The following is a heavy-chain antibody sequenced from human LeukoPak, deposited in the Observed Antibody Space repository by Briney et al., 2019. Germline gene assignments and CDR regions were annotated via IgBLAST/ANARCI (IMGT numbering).Heavy chain of an antibody. CDR1: GFTFSSYG. CDR2: VSYDGSNK. D-gene: IGHD1-7*01. CDR3: ATGLDGAFLAGGWNYDN. V-gene: IGHV3-30*03. Sequence: PGGSLRLSCAASGFTFSSYGMHWVRQAPGKGLEWVAGVSYDGSNKYYADSVKGRFTISRDNSKNTLYLQMNSLRAEDTAVYYCATGLDGAFLAGGWNYDNWGQGTLVTVSS. J-gene: IGHJ4*02.